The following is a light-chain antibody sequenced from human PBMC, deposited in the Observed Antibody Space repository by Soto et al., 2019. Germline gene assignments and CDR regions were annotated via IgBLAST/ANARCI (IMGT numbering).Light chain of an antibody. V-gene: IGKV3-20*01. CDR3: QQYSSSPLT. CDR1: QSVRSSF. Sequence: EIVFTQSPGTLSFSPGERATLSCRASQSVRSSFLAWYQQKSGQPPRLPIYGSSSRATGIPDRFSGSGSGTDFTLTISRLEPEDFAVYYCQQYSSSPLTFGGGTKVDIK. CDR2: GSS. J-gene: IGKJ4*01.